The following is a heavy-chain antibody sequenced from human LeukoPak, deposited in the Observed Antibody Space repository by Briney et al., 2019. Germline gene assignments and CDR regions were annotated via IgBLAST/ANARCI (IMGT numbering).Heavy chain of an antibody. V-gene: IGHV3-23*01. CDR2: ISGSGGST. CDR1: GFTFSSYA. D-gene: IGHD3-9*01. CDR3: ATTEVYYDILTGYYRL. J-gene: IGHJ4*02. Sequence: GGSLRLSCAASGFTFSSYALSWVRQAPGKGLEWVSAISGSGGSTYYADSVKGRFTISRDNSKNTLYLQMNSLRAEDTAVYYCATTEVYYDILTGYYRLWGQGTLVTVSS.